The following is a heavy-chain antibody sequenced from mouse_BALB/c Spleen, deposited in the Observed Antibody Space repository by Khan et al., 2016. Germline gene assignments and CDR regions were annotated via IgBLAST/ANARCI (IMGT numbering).Heavy chain of an antibody. CDR1: GFNVKDTY. V-gene: IGHV14-3*02. Sequence: VQLQQSGAELVEPGASVKLSCTTSGFNVKDTYIHWVKQRPEQGLEWIGRIDPANGNTEYDPKFQGKATVTADTSSNTAYLQLSSLTSEDTAAYYCAGITTDYYAMDYWGQGTSVTVSS. J-gene: IGHJ4*01. D-gene: IGHD2-4*01. CDR3: AGITTDYYAMDY. CDR2: IDPANGNT.